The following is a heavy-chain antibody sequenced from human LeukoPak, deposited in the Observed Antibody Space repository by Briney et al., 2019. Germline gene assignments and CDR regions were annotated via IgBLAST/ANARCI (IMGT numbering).Heavy chain of an antibody. D-gene: IGHD1-7*01. CDR3: ARVSDNWNYYNWFDP. J-gene: IGHJ5*02. V-gene: IGHV4-39*07. Sequence: NPSETLSLTCTVSGGSISSSSYYWGWIRQPPGKGLEWIGSIYYSGSTYYNPSLKSRVTISVDTSKNQFSLRLSSVTAADTAVYYCARVSDNWNYYNWFDPWGQGTLVTVSS. CDR2: IYYSGST. CDR1: GGSISSSSYY.